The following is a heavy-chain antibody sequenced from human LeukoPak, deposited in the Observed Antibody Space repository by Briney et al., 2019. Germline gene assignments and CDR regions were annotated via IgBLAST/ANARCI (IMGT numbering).Heavy chain of an antibody. CDR2: IYYSGIT. V-gene: IGHV4-59*01. CDR1: GGSISDYY. CDR3: ARDIPRYCSSTSCSVEGGGHNWFDP. Sequence: SETLSLTCTVPGGSISDYYWSWIRQPPGKGLEWIGYIYYSGITSYNPSLKSRVTISVDTSKNQFSLKLTSVTAADTAVYYCARDIPRYCSSTSCSVEGGGHNWFDPWGQGTLVTVSS. D-gene: IGHD2-2*01. J-gene: IGHJ5*02.